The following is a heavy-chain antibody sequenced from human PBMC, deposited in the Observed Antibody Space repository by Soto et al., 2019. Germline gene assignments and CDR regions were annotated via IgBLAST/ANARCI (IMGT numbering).Heavy chain of an antibody. CDR1: GFTFSSFW. CDR2: IKPDGSQR. Sequence: EVQLVESGGGLVQPGGSLRLSCVASGFTFSSFWMNWVRQTPGKGLEWVANIKPDGSQRYYVDSVKGRFTISRDNANNSLFLHMNSLRAEDTAVYFCATGGHYVDWYLFDYWGQGSLVTVSS. J-gene: IGHJ4*02. CDR3: ATGGHYVDWYLFDY. V-gene: IGHV3-7*01. D-gene: IGHD3-9*01.